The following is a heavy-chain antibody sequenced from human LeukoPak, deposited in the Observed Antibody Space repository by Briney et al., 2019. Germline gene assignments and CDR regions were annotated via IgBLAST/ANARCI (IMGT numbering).Heavy chain of an antibody. Sequence: SETLSLTCTVSGGSISSSSYYWGWIRRPPGKGLEWIGSIYYSGSTYYNPSLKSRVTISVDTSKNQFSLKLSSVTAADTAVYYCARRCDYDILTGYLYYYYYMDVWGKGTTVTISS. J-gene: IGHJ6*03. D-gene: IGHD3-9*01. CDR1: GGSISSSSYY. CDR2: IYYSGST. CDR3: ARRCDYDILTGYLYYYYYMDV. V-gene: IGHV4-39*07.